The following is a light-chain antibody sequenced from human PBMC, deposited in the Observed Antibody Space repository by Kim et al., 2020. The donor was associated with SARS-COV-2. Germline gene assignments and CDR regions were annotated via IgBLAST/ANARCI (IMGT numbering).Light chain of an antibody. Sequence: YELTQPPSVSVAPGKTTRITCGGNNVGDKSVHWYQQKPGQAPVLVIYYDSDRPSGIPERFSGSNSGNTATLTISRVEAGDEADYYCQVWDTSGDHPIFG. CDR2: YDS. CDR3: QVWDTSGDHPI. J-gene: IGLJ2*01. V-gene: IGLV3-21*04. CDR1: NVGDKS.